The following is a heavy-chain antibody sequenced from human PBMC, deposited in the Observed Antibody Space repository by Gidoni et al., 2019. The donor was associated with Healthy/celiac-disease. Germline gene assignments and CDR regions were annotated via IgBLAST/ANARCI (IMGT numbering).Heavy chain of an antibody. Sequence: EVQLLESGGGLVQPGGSLRPSCAASGFTFSSYAMRWARQAPGKGLEWVSAISGSGGSTYYADSVKGRFTISRDNSKNTLYLQMNSLRAEDTAVYYCAKDFIPKRVVAATAFTSPFDYWGQGTLVTVSS. J-gene: IGHJ4*02. CDR2: ISGSGGST. D-gene: IGHD2-15*01. CDR3: AKDFIPKRVVAATAFTSPFDY. CDR1: GFTFSSYA. V-gene: IGHV3-23*01.